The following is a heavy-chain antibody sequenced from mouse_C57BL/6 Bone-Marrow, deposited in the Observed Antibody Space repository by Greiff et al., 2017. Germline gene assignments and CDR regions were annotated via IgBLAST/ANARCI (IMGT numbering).Heavy chain of an antibody. V-gene: IGHV1-69*01. J-gene: IGHJ4*01. D-gene: IGHD2-3*01. Sequence: VQLQQPGAELVMPGASVKLSCKASGYTFTSYWMHWVKQRPGQGLEWIGEIDPSDSYTNYNQKFKGKSTLTVDKSSSTAYMQLSSLTSEDSAVYYCARRGGWLPYYAMDYWGQGTSVTVSS. CDR2: IDPSDSYT. CDR3: ARRGGWLPYYAMDY. CDR1: GYTFTSYW.